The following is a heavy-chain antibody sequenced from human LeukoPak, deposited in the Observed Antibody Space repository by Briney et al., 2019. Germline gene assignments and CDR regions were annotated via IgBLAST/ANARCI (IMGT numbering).Heavy chain of an antibody. V-gene: IGHV1-8*01. J-gene: IGHJ6*03. CDR3: ARGMTTVVTDYYYYMDV. Sequence: GASMKVSCKASGYTFTSYDINWVRQATGQGLEWMGWMNPNSGNTGYAQEFQGRVTMTRNTSISTAYMELSSLRSEDTAVYYCARGMTTVVTDYYYYMDVWGKGTTVTVSS. D-gene: IGHD4-23*01. CDR1: GYTFTSYD. CDR2: MNPNSGNT.